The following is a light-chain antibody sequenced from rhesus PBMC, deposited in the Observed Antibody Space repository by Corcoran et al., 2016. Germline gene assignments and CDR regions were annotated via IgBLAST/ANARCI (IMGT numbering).Light chain of an antibody. J-gene: IGKJ4*01. CDR3: QHYYDRPFT. CDR1: QNINSN. CDR2: TES. Sequence: DIQMTQSPSALSASVGDRVTIPCRTSQNINSNLAWYQQKPGKAPKVLLYTESRLQTGFPSRFSGRGAGTDFTLTINSLQPEDSATDYCQHYYDRPFTFGGGTKVYLK. V-gene: IGKV1S8*01.